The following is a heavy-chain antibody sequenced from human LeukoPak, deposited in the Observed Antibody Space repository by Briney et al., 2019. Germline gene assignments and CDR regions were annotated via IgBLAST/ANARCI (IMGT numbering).Heavy chain of an antibody. V-gene: IGHV4-39*07. CDR3: AREHIVGATFYGGVSDY. J-gene: IGHJ4*02. Sequence: SETLSLTCTVSGGSISSSSYHWGWIRQPPGKGLEWIGTIYYSGSTYYSPSLKSRVTISVDRSKNQFSLKLSSVTAADTAIYYCAREHIVGATFYGGVSDYWGQGTLVTVSS. CDR1: GGSISSSSYH. CDR2: IYYSGST. D-gene: IGHD1-26*01.